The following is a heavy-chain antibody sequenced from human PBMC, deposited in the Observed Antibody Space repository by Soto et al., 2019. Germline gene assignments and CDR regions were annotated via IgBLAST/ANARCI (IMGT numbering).Heavy chain of an antibody. D-gene: IGHD5-18*01. J-gene: IGHJ4*02. CDR1: GFTFSSYA. Sequence: QVPLVESGGGVVQPGRSLRLSCAASGFTFSSYAMHWVRQAPGKGLEWVAVISYDGSNKYYADSVKGRFTISRDNSMNTLYLQMNSLRAEDTAVYYCARDRGYSYGPFDYWGQGTLVTVSS. CDR3: ARDRGYSYGPFDY. CDR2: ISYDGSNK. V-gene: IGHV3-30-3*01.